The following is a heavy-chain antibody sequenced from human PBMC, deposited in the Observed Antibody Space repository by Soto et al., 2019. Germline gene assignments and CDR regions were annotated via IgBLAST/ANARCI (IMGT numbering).Heavy chain of an antibody. Sequence: ASVKVSCKASGYTFTGYYMHWVRQAPGQGLEWMGWINPNSGGTNYAQKFQGWVTMTRDTSISTAYMELSRLRSDDTAVYYCARGYGDKPDAFDIWGQGTMVTVSS. D-gene: IGHD4-17*01. J-gene: IGHJ3*02. CDR1: GYTFTGYY. CDR3: ARGYGDKPDAFDI. V-gene: IGHV1-2*04. CDR2: INPNSGGT.